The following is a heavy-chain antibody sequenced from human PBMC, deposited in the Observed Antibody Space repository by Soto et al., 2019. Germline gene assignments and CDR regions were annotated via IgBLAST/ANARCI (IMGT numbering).Heavy chain of an antibody. CDR2: IYYSGST. V-gene: IGHV4-59*01. Sequence: QVQLQESGPGLVKPSETLSLTCPVSGGSISSYYWSWIRQPPGKGLEWIGYIYYSGSTNYNPSLNSGVTISVDTSKNQFSLKLSSVTAADTAVYYCARDTSSGYHWFVPCGQGTLVTVSS. D-gene: IGHD3-22*01. CDR1: GGSISSYY. J-gene: IGHJ5*02. CDR3: ARDTSSGYHWFVP.